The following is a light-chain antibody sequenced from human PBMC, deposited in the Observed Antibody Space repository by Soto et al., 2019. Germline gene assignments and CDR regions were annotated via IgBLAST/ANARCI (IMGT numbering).Light chain of an antibody. CDR3: FSSTGISPSLFV. V-gene: IGLV2-23*02. CDR2: EVT. CDR1: SRDIGTSNL. Sequence: QSALPQPASVSGSPGQSITISCTGTSRDIGTSNLVSWYQQYPGKAPKLMIYEVTKRPSGISSRFSGSKSGNTASLTISGLQPEDEADYYCFSSTGISPSLFVFGTGTKVTVL. J-gene: IGLJ1*01.